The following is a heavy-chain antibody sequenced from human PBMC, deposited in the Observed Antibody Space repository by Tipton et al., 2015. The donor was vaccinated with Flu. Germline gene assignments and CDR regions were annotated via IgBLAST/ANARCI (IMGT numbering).Heavy chain of an antibody. J-gene: IGHJ5*01. V-gene: IGHV4-34*01. CDR2: INHSGST. CDR1: GGSFSGYF. Sequence: TLSLTCAVYGGSFSGYFWTWIRQPPGKGLEWIGEINHSGSTSYNPSLKSRVTISVDTSKNQFSLKLTSVTAADTAVYYCARRDYSNYVSVPKNWFDSWGQGILVTVSS. CDR3: ARRDYSNYVSVPKNWFDS. D-gene: IGHD4-11*01.